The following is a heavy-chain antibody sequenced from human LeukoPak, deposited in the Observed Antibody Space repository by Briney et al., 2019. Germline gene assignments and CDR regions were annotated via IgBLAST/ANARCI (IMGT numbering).Heavy chain of an antibody. CDR2: IKNRDRGRTT. CDR1: GFTFPDAW. V-gene: IGHV3-15*01. Sequence: GGSLRLSCAASGFTFPDAWIHWVRQAPGKGLEWVGRIKNRDRGRTTDYAAPVKGRFTISRDDSRDTLYLQMNSLKTEDTAVYYCVTDGGQLPYYFTYWGQGTLVTVSS. D-gene: IGHD3-3*01. CDR3: VTDGGQLPYYFTY. J-gene: IGHJ1*01.